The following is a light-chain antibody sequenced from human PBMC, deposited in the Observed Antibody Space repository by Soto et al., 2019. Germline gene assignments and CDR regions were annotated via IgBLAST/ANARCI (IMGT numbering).Light chain of an antibody. V-gene: IGKV3-20*01. CDR2: GAS. CDR3: QQYGSSGT. Sequence: EIVLKQPPGTLSLYTGERATLSRRASQSVNSNYLAWYQQRPGQAPRLLIYGASNRASGIPDRFSGSGSGTDFTLTISRLEPEDFAVYYCQQYGSSGTFGQGTKVDI. J-gene: IGKJ1*01. CDR1: QSVNSNY.